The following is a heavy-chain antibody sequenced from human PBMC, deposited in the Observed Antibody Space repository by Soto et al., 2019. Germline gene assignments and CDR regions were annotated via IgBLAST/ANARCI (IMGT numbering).Heavy chain of an antibody. J-gene: IGHJ6*03. CDR2: IKPNSGVT. V-gene: IGHV1-2*04. Sequence: QVQLVQSGAEVKEPGASVTVSCRASGDRFTDYYMHWVRQAPGQGLEWMGWIKPNSGVTKYAQKFQGWVTMTRDTSIRTVYMQLSRLGFADTAIYYCARESGGATATLDYYYFDMDVWGTGTTVTVSS. CDR3: ARESGGATATLDYYYFDMDV. D-gene: IGHD5-12*01. CDR1: GDRFTDYY.